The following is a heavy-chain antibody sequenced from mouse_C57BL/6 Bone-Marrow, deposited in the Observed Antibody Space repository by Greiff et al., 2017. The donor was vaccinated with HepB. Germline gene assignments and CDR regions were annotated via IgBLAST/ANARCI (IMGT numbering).Heavy chain of an antibody. J-gene: IGHJ3*01. Sequence: QVQLKESGPGLVQPSQSLSITSTVSGFSLTSYGVHWVRQSPGKGLEWLGVIWSGGSTDYNAAFISRLSISKDNSKSQVFFKMNSLQADDTAIYYCARKKDELRRFAYWGQGTLVTVSA. CDR1: GFSLTSYG. V-gene: IGHV2-2*01. CDR3: ARKKDELRRFAY. CDR2: IWSGGST.